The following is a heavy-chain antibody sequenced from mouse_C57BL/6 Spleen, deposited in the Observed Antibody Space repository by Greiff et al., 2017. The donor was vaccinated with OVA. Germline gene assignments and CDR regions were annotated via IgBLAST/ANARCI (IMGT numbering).Heavy chain of an antibody. D-gene: IGHD1-1*01. CDR1: GYTFTSYW. V-gene: IGHV1-59*01. CDR2: IDPSDSYT. CDR3: ASGSSPWFAY. J-gene: IGHJ3*01. Sequence: VQLQQPGAELVRPGTSVKLSCKASGYTFTSYWMHWVKQRPGQGLEWIGVIDPSDSYTNYNQKFKGQATLTVDTSSSTAYLQLSSLTSEDSAVYYCASGSSPWFAYWGQGTLVTVSA.